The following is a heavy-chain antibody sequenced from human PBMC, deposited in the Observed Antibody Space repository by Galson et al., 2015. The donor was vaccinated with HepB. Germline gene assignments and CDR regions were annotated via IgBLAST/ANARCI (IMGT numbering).Heavy chain of an antibody. V-gene: IGHV3-30*04. Sequence: SLRLSCAASGFSFNYFPMHWVRQAPGKGLEWVAVISYTGRYTNYADFGKGRFTISRDNSKNALYLQMNSLRVEDTALYYCVRPRGAGAGDYQNWYFDPWGRGTLVTVSS. J-gene: IGHJ2*01. CDR1: GFSFNYFP. CDR2: ISYTGRYT. D-gene: IGHD4-17*01. CDR3: VRPRGAGAGDYQNWYFDP.